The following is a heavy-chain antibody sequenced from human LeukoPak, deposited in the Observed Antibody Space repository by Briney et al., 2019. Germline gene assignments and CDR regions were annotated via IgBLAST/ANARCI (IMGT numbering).Heavy chain of an antibody. V-gene: IGHV3-23*01. J-gene: IGHJ6*02. CDR2: ISGSGGST. CDR3: AESSARVSVYYYYYGMDV. D-gene: IGHD5/OR15-5a*01. CDR1: GFTFSSYA. Sequence: GGSLRLSCAASGFTFSSYAMSWVRQAPGKGLEWVSAISGSGGSTYYADSVKGRFTISRDNSKNTLYLQMNSLRAEDTAVYYCAESSARVSVYYYYYGMDVWGQGTTVTVSS.